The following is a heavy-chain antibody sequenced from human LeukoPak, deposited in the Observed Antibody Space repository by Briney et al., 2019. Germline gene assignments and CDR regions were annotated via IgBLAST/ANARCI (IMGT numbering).Heavy chain of an antibody. J-gene: IGHJ3*02. CDR3: AKDMCSSTSCSRRAFDI. Sequence: GRSLRLSCAASGFTFSSFAMHWVRQAPGKGLEWVAVISYDGSNKYYADSVKGRFTISRDNSENTLYLQMNSLRAEDTAVFYCAKDMCSSTSCSRRAFDIWGQGTMVTASS. CDR2: ISYDGSNK. CDR1: GFTFSSFA. V-gene: IGHV3-30-3*01. D-gene: IGHD2-2*01.